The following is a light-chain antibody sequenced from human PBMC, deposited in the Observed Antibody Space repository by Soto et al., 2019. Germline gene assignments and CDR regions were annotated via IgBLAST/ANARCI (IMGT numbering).Light chain of an antibody. CDR2: GAS. J-gene: IGKJ1*01. Sequence: EIVMTRSPATLSVSPGERATLSCRASQSVSSDLAWYHQKPGQAPRLLIYGASTRATGIPARFSGSGSGTEFTLTISSLQSEDFAVYFCQHYSNWPRWTFGQGTKVDIK. CDR3: QHYSNWPRWT. CDR1: QSVSSD. V-gene: IGKV3-15*01.